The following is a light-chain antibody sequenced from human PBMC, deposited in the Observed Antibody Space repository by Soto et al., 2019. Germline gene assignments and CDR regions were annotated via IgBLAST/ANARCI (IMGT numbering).Light chain of an antibody. CDR3: QQYNNWPYT. CDR1: QSVGRN. J-gene: IGKJ2*01. V-gene: IGKV3-15*01. CDR2: GTS. Sequence: EIVMTQSPVALSVSPGERAALSCRASQSVGRNFAWYQQRPGQAPRVLIYGTSTRATGVPARFSGSGSGTDFTLTTSSLQSADFAVYYCQQYNNWPYTFGQGTRLEIK.